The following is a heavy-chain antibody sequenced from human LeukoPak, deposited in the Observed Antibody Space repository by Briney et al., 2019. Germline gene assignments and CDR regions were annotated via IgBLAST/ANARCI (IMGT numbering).Heavy chain of an antibody. CDR3: AATVNYYYYMDV. J-gene: IGHJ6*03. V-gene: IGHV1-18*01. Sequence: ASVKVSCKASGYTFTSYGISWVRQAPGQGLEWMGWISAYNGNTNYAQKLQGRVTMTTDTSTSTACMELRSLRSDDTAVYYCAATVNYYYYMDVWGKGTTVTVSS. CDR1: GYTFTSYG. D-gene: IGHD4-11*01. CDR2: ISAYNGNT.